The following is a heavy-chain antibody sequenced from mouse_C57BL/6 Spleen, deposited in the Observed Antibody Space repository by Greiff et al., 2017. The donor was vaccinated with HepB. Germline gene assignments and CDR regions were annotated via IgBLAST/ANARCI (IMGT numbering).Heavy chain of an antibody. J-gene: IGHJ4*01. CDR2: IYPGNSDT. CDR3: TRSQLTSYAMDY. Sequence: VHVKQSGTVLARPGASVKMSCKTSGYTFTSYWMHWVKQRPGQGLEWIGAIYPGNSDTSYNQKFKGKAKLTAVTSASTAYMELSSLTNEDSAVYYCTRSQLTSYAMDYWGQGTSVTVSS. CDR1: GYTFTSYW. D-gene: IGHD3-3*01. V-gene: IGHV1-5*01.